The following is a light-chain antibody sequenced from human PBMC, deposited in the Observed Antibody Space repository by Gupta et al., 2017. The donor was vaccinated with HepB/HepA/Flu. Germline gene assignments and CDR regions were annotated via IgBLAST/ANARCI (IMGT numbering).Light chain of an antibody. J-gene: IGLJ2*01. V-gene: IGLV3-21*03. CDR2: DDS. Sequence: SALTQPPSVSVPPGKTATITCGGNNMGSKIVHWYQQKQGQAPALVVYDDSERPSGIPERVAGSNSGNTATLTISRVEAGDEADYYCQVGDSSSDHVVFGGGTKLTVL. CDR1: NMGSKI. CDR3: QVGDSSSDHVV.